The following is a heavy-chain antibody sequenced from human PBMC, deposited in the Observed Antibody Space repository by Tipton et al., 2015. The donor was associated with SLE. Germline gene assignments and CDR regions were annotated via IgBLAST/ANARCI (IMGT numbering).Heavy chain of an antibody. J-gene: IGHJ5*02. CDR1: GFTFSSYG. CDR3: ASHPFGIVVVPAAITPS. V-gene: IGHV3-30*02. D-gene: IGHD2-2*02. Sequence: SLRLSCAASGFTFSSYGMHWVRQAPGKGLEWVAFIRYDGSNKYYADSVKGRFTISRDNAKNSLYLQMNSLRAEDTAVYYCASHPFGIVVVPAAITPSWGQGTLVTVSS. CDR2: IRYDGSNK.